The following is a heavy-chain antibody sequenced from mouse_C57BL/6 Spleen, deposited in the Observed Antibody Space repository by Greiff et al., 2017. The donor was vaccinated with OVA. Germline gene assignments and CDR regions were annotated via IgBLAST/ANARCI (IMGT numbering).Heavy chain of an antibody. Sequence: VQLQQPGAELVRPGSSVKLSCKASGYTFTSYWMHWVKQRPIQGLEWIGNIDPSDSETHYNQKFKDKATLTVDKYSSTAHMQLIILTSEDSAVYYCARLATTVVASDYWGQGTTLTVSS. CDR1: GYTFTSYW. CDR3: ARLATTVVASDY. CDR2: IDPSDSET. V-gene: IGHV1-52*01. D-gene: IGHD1-1*01. J-gene: IGHJ2*01.